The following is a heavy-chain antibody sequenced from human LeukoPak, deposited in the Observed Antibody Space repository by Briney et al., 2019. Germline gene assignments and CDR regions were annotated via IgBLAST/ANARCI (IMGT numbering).Heavy chain of an antibody. CDR2: VNRDGSET. V-gene: IGHV3-7*03. J-gene: IGHJ6*02. Sequence: GGSLRLSCAASGFALSSHWMTWVRQVPGRGPEWVANVNRDGSETYYLDSVKGRFTISKDNAKNSLYLQMNGLRAEDTVLYHCARNNGMDVWGQGTTVIVSS. CDR3: ARNNGMDV. CDR1: GFALSSHW.